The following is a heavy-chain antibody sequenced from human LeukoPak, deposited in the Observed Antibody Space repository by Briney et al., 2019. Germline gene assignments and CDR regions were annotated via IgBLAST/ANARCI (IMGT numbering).Heavy chain of an antibody. V-gene: IGHV4-59*01. CDR1: GGSISSYY. CDR2: IYYSGST. Sequence: SETLSLTCTVSGGSISSYYWSWIRQPPGKGLEWIGYIYYSGSTNYNPSLKSRVTISVDTSKNQFSLKLSSVTAADTAVYYCARITIAAADLWWFDPWAREPWSPSPQ. CDR3: ARITIAAADLWWFDP. D-gene: IGHD6-13*01. J-gene: IGHJ5*02.